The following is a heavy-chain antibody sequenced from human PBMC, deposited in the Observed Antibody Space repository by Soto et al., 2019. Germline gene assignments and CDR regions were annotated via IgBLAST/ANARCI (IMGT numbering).Heavy chain of an antibody. CDR3: ARDEGLFDYYYYGMDV. D-gene: IGHD3-10*02. CDR2: ISAYNGNT. V-gene: IGHV1-18*01. CDR1: GYTFTSYG. J-gene: IGHJ6*02. Sequence: QVQLVQSGAEVKKPGASVKVSCKASGYTFTSYGISWVRQAPGQGLEWMGWISAYNGNTNYAQKLQGRVTMTTDTSTSTAYMELRGLRSDDTAVYYCARDEGLFDYYYYGMDVWGQGTTVTVSS.